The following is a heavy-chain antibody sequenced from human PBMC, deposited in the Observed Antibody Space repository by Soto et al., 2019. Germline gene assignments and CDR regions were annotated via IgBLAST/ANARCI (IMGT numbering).Heavy chain of an antibody. CDR2: INPSGST. Sequence: FTSYYMHWVRQPPGKGLEWIGEINPSGSTNYNPSLKSRVTISVDTSKNQFSLRLTSVTAADTAVYYCARGNSRYSGLWGQGILVTVSS. CDR1: FTSYY. J-gene: IGHJ4*02. CDR3: ARGNSRYSGL. D-gene: IGHD5-12*01. V-gene: IGHV4-34*01.